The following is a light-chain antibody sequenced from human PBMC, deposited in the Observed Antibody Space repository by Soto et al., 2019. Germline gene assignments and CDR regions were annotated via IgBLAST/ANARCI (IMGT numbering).Light chain of an antibody. Sequence: QSLLTQPASVSGSPGQSITISCTGSSSDVGPYNLVSWYQHHPGKAPKLMISEVVKRPSGVSNRFSGSKSGNTASLTISGLQAEDEADYYCCSYAGSSMFVFGGGTKLTVL. CDR3: CSYAGSSMFV. J-gene: IGLJ2*01. V-gene: IGLV2-23*02. CDR1: SSDVGPYNL. CDR2: EVV.